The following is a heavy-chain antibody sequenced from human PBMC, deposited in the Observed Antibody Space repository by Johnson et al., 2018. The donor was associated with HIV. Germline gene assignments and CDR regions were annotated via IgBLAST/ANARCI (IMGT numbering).Heavy chain of an antibody. D-gene: IGHD1-1*01. CDR1: GFTFDDYG. J-gene: IGHJ3*02. Sequence: EVQLVESGGGVVQPGTSLRLSCAASGFTFDDYGMSWVRQAPGKGLEWVSGINWNGGSTGYADSVKGRFTISRDNAKNSLYLQMNSLRAEDTALYYCARREGTTGTFSAFDIWGQGTMVTVSS. CDR3: ARREGTTGTFSAFDI. CDR2: INWNGGST. V-gene: IGHV3-20*04.